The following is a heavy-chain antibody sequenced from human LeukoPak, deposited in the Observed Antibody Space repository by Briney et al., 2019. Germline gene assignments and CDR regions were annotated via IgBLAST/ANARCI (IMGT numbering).Heavy chain of an antibody. CDR3: VRDPDALDY. Sequence: PGGSLRLSCAASGFTFSSYSMNWVRQAPGKGLEWVSSITTSSSYIYYADLVKGRFTISRDNAKNSLYLQLNSLRDEDTAVYYCVRDPDALDYWGQGTLVTVSS. CDR2: ITTSSSYI. V-gene: IGHV3-21*01. CDR1: GFTFSSYS. J-gene: IGHJ4*02.